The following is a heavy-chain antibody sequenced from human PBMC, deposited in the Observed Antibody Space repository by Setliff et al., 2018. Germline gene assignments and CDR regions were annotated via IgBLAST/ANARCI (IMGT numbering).Heavy chain of an antibody. CDR2: MNPNSGNT. CDR3: ERTNNYYDSSGYYYVIDY. CDR1: GYTFTSYD. J-gene: IGHJ4*02. D-gene: IGHD3-22*01. V-gene: IGHV1-8*01. Sequence: ASVKVSCKASGYTFTSYDINWVRQATGQGLEWMGWMNPNSGNTGYAQKFQGRVTMTRXXXISTAYXXXXXXXXXXTAVYYCERTNNYYDSSGYYYVIDYWGQGTLVTVSS.